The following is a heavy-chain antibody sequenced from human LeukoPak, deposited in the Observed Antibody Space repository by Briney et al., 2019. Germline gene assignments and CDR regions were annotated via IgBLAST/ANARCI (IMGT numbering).Heavy chain of an antibody. CDR2: INYSGST. V-gene: IGHV4-34*01. D-gene: IGHD3-3*01. CDR1: GGSFSGYY. Sequence: SETLSLTCAVYGGSFSGYYWSWIRQPPGKGVEGSGEINYSGSTNYNPALKSRVTISVDTSKNQFSLKLRSVTAGDTAGYYCARGTAYYDFWSGYGNWFHPWGQGTLLTVSS. J-gene: IGHJ5*02. CDR3: ARGTAYYDFWSGYGNWFHP.